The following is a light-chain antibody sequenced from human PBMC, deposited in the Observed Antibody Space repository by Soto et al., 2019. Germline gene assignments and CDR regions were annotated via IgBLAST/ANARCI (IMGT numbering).Light chain of an antibody. Sequence: DIQMTQSPSSLSTSVGDRVTITCRASQGISTFLNWYQQKPGKAPRLLIYAASRLQSGLPARFSGSGAETDFTLTITSLQPEDFGIYYCQQSYATVRTFGGGTKVE. CDR3: QQSYATVRT. V-gene: IGKV1-39*01. CDR2: AAS. J-gene: IGKJ4*01. CDR1: QGISTF.